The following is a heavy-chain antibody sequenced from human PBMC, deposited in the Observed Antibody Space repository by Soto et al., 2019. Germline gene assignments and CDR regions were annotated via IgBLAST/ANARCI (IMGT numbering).Heavy chain of an antibody. CDR1: GGSFSGYY. CDR3: ARNTYVWGSYRSRFDP. Sequence: SETLSLTCAVYGGSFSGYYWSWIRQPPGKGLEWIGEINHSGSTNYNPSLKSRVTISVDTSKNQFSLKLSSVTAADTAVYYCARNTYVWGSYRSRFDPWGQGTLVTAAS. D-gene: IGHD3-16*02. CDR2: INHSGST. V-gene: IGHV4-34*01. J-gene: IGHJ5*02.